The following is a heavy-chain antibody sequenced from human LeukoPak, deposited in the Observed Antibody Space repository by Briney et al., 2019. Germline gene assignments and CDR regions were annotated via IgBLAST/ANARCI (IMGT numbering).Heavy chain of an antibody. J-gene: IGHJ4*02. CDR2: ISSSSSYI. CDR1: GFTFSSYS. Sequence: PGGSLRLSCAASGFTFSSYSMNWVRQAPGKGLEWVSSISSSSSYIYYADSVKGRFTISRDNAKNSLYLQMNSLRAEDTAVYYCARGRSAYYYDSSGLNPFDYWGQGTLVTVSS. CDR3: ARGRSAYYYDSSGLNPFDY. V-gene: IGHV3-21*04. D-gene: IGHD3-22*01.